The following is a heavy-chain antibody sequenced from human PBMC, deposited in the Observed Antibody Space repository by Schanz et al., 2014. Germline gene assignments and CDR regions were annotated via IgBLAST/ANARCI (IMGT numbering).Heavy chain of an antibody. V-gene: IGHV3-64D*06. J-gene: IGHJ4*02. Sequence: EVQLVESGGGLVQPGGSLIISCSASGFTFSDYALYWVRQAPGKGLEYVSAITSDGGGTYYADSVKGRFIISRDTSRNMLFLQMSSLTSDDTAVYYCARSPHYRERKQRSARPTTTNLWGQGTLVTVFS. CDR3: ARSPHYRERKQRSARPTTTNL. D-gene: IGHD1-26*01. CDR2: ITSDGGGT. CDR1: GFTFSDYA.